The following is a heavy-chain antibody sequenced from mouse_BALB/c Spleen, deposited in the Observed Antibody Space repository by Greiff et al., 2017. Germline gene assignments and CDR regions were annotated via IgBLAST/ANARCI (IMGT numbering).Heavy chain of an antibody. Sequence: EVKLMESGGGLVKPGGSLKLSCAASGFTFSSYAMSWVRQTPEKRLEWVASISSGGSTYYPDSVKGRFTISRDNARNILYLQMSSLRSEDTAMYYCARDGSSLPNWGQGTTLTVSS. J-gene: IGHJ2*01. CDR2: ISSGGST. D-gene: IGHD1-1*01. V-gene: IGHV5-6-5*01. CDR3: ARDGSSLPN. CDR1: GFTFSSYA.